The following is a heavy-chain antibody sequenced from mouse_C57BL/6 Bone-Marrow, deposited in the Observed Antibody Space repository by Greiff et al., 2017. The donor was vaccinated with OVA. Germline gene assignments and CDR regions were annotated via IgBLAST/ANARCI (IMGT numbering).Heavy chain of an antibody. J-gene: IGHJ2*01. D-gene: IGHD2-13*01. CDR3: AGDGDYVYYFDY. V-gene: IGHV1-64*01. CDR1: GYTFTSYW. CDR2: IHPNSGST. Sequence: VQLQQPGAELVKPGASVKLSCKASGYTFTSYWMHWVKQRPGQGLEWIGMIHPNSGSTNYNEKFKSKATLTVDKSSSTAYMQLSSLTSEDSAVYYCAGDGDYVYYFDYGGQGTTLTVSS.